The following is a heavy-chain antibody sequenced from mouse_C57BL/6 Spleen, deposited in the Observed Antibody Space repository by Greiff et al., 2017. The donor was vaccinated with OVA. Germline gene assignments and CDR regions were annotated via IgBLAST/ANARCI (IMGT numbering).Heavy chain of an antibody. CDR3: AKNSGSSYLLAMDY. CDR1: GFSLTSYG. J-gene: IGHJ4*01. D-gene: IGHD1-1*01. CDR2: IWRGGST. Sequence: VQLQQSGPGLVQPSQSLSITCTVSGFSLTSYGVHWVRQSPGKGLEWLGVIWRGGSTAYNAAFMSRLSITNDNSKSQVFFKMNRLQADDTAIYYCAKNSGSSYLLAMDYWGQGTSVTVSS. V-gene: IGHV2-5*01.